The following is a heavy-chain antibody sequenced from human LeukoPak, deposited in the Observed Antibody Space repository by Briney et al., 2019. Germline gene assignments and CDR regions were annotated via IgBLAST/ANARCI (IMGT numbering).Heavy chain of an antibody. V-gene: IGHV3-23*01. CDR1: GFTFSNHA. CDR3: ARSDSSSSGPSDY. D-gene: IGHD6-6*01. Sequence: PGGSLRLSCAASGFTFSNHAMSWVRQAPGKGLEWVSSISGSGGSTYYADSVKGRFTISRDNSKNTLYLQMNSLRAEDTAVYYCARSDSSSSGPSDYWGQGTLVTVSS. J-gene: IGHJ4*02. CDR2: ISGSGGST.